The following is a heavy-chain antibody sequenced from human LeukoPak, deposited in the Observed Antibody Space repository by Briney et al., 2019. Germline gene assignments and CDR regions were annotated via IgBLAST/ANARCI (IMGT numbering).Heavy chain of an antibody. CDR2: IYYSGST. D-gene: IGHD2-2*01. Sequence: PSETLSLTCTVSGGSISSYYWSWIRQPPGKGLEWIGYIYYSGSTNYNPSLKGRVTISVDTSKNQFSLKLSSVTAADTAVYYCARDQGIVVVPAANDAFDIWGQGTMVTVSS. V-gene: IGHV4-59*12. J-gene: IGHJ3*02. CDR3: ARDQGIVVVPAANDAFDI. CDR1: GGSISSYY.